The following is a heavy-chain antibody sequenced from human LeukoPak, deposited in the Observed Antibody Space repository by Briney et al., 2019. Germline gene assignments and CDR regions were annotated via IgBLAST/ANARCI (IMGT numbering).Heavy chain of an antibody. V-gene: IGHV1-24*01. CDR2: FDAEDDET. J-gene: IGHJ2*01. CDR3: TTTSDQTASRYFDL. D-gene: IGHD2-21*02. Sequence: GASVNVSCKASGYTFTSYGISWVRQAPGKGLEWMGGFDAEDDETIYAQKFRGRVTMTEDTSIDTAYMELSGLRSDDTAVYYCTTTSDQTASRYFDLWGRGTLVIVSS. CDR1: GYTFTSYG.